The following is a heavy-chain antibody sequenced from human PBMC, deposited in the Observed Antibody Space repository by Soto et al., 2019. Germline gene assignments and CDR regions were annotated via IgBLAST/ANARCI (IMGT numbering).Heavy chain of an antibody. Sequence: EVQLLESGGGLVQPGGSLRLSCAASGFTFSSYAMSWVRQAPGKGLEWVSAISGSGGSTYYANSVKGRFTISRDNSKNTLYLQMNSLRADDTAVYYCAKAVLGYCSGGSCYSVHYYYYMDVWGKGTTVTVSS. D-gene: IGHD2-15*01. J-gene: IGHJ6*03. CDR1: GFTFSSYA. CDR2: ISGSGGST. CDR3: AKAVLGYCSGGSCYSVHYYYYMDV. V-gene: IGHV3-23*01.